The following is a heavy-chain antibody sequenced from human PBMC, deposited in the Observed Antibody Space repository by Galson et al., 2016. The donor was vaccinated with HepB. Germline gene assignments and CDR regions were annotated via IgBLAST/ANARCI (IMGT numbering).Heavy chain of an antibody. CDR3: ARTPGYSGTWYDAFGI. J-gene: IGHJ3*02. D-gene: IGHD6-13*01. V-gene: IGHV3-21*01. CDR1: GFTFTRYT. Sequence: LRLSCAASGFTFTRYTMNWVRQSPGKGLEWVSSISGGSSYKYYADSVKGRFTISRDNSKNALYLQMNSLRAEDTAIYFCARTPGYSGTWYDAFGIWGPGTIVTVSS. CDR2: ISGGSSYK.